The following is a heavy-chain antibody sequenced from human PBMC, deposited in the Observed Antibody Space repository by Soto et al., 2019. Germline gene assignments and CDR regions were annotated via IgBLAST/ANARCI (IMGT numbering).Heavy chain of an antibody. J-gene: IGHJ2*01. V-gene: IGHV1-8*01. D-gene: IGHD4-17*01. Sequence: QVQLVQSGAEVKKPGASVKVSCKASGYTFTSYDINWVRQATGQGLEWMGWMNPNSGNTGYAQKFQGRVTMTRNTSISTAYMELSSLRSEDTAVYYCARKDFYGDYIFWYFDLWGRGTLVTVSS. CDR2: MNPNSGNT. CDR3: ARKDFYGDYIFWYFDL. CDR1: GYTFTSYD.